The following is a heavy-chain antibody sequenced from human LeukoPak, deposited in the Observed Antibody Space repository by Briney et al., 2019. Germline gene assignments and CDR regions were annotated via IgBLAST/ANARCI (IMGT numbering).Heavy chain of an antibody. CDR1: DGSISSGGYY. V-gene: IGHV4-31*02. J-gene: IGHJ3*02. CDR3: ARRTSWVDAFDI. CDR2: IYHSGTN. D-gene: IGHD6-13*01. Sequence: SETLSLTCTVSDGSISSGGYYWSWIRQHPGKGLEWIGYIYHSGTNYSNPSLKSRVTISIDTSNNQVSLKVNSVTAADTAIYYCARRTSWVDAFDIWGQGTMVIVSS.